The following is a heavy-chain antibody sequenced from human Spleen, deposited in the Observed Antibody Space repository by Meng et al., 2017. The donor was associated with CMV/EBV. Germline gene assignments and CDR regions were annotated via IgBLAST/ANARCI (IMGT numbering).Heavy chain of an antibody. V-gene: IGHV3-33*06. CDR1: GFTINHYA. J-gene: IGHJ3*02. D-gene: IGHD2-21*01. CDR2: IWYDGSNK. Sequence: GGSLRLSCAASGFTINHYAMHWVRQAPGKGLEWVALIWYDGSNKYYGDSVKGRFTISRDNSKNTLYLQMNSLRAEDTAVYYCAKDALTSTYCGGDCLHDDAFDIWGQGTMVTVSS. CDR3: AKDALTSTYCGGDCLHDDAFDI.